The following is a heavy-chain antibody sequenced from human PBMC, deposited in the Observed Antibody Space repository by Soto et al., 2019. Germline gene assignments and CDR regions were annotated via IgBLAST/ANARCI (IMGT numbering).Heavy chain of an antibody. CDR1: GFTFSSYA. D-gene: IGHD5-12*01. Sequence: GGSLRLSCAASGFTFSSYAMHWVRQAPGKGLEWVAVISYDGSNKYYADSVKGRFTISRDNSKNTLYLQMNSLRAEDTAVYYCARDREMATFYYYYGMDVWGQGTTVTVSS. V-gene: IGHV3-30-3*01. CDR3: ARDREMATFYYYYGMDV. J-gene: IGHJ6*02. CDR2: ISYDGSNK.